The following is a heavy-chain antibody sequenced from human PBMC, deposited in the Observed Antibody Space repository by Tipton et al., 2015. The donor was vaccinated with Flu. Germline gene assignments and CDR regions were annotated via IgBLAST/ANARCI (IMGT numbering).Heavy chain of an antibody. CDR3: ARGRIGAAANAFDS. J-gene: IGHJ3*02. CDR2: INHSGST. V-gene: IGHV4-34*01. CDR1: GGSFSGYY. D-gene: IGHD6-13*01. Sequence: TLSLTCAVYGGSFSGYYWSWIRQPPGKGLEWIGEINHSGSTNYNPSLKSRVTISVDTSKNQFSLKLSSVTAADTAVYYCARGRIGAAANAFDSWGQGTMVAVSS.